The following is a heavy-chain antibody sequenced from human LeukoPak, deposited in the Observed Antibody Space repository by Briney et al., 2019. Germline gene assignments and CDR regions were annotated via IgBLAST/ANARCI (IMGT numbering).Heavy chain of an antibody. J-gene: IGHJ4*02. D-gene: IGHD2-21*01. V-gene: IGHV4-59*01. Sequence: SETLSLTCTVSGGSISSYYWSWIRQPPGKGLEWIGYIYYSGSTNYNPSLKSRVTISVDTSKNQFSLKLSSVTAADTAVYYCARTYCGGDCPDSLFDYWGQGTLVTVSS. CDR2: IYYSGST. CDR3: ARTYCGGDCPDSLFDY. CDR1: GGSISSYY.